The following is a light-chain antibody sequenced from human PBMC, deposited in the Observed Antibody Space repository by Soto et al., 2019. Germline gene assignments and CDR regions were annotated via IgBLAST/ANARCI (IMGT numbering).Light chain of an antibody. Sequence: DIQMTQSPSTLSASVGDRVTITCRASQSISTWLAWYQQKQGKAPKLLIYKASSLESGVPSRFSGSGSGTEFTLTISSLQPDDFATYYCQQYNTYPLTFGGGTTVEIK. J-gene: IGKJ4*01. CDR3: QQYNTYPLT. CDR2: KAS. V-gene: IGKV1-5*03. CDR1: QSISTW.